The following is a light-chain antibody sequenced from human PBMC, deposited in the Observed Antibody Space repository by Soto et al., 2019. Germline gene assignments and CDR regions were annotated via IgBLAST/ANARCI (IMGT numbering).Light chain of an antibody. CDR1: SSDVGGYNY. J-gene: IGLJ2*01. Sequence: QSALTQPRSVSGSPGQSVTISCTGTSSDVGGYNYVSWYQHHPGKAPKLMIYDVSTRPSGVPDRFSGSKSGNTASLTISGLQAEDEADYYCSSYAGSYTLIFGGGTQLTVL. V-gene: IGLV2-11*01. CDR3: SSYAGSYTLI. CDR2: DVS.